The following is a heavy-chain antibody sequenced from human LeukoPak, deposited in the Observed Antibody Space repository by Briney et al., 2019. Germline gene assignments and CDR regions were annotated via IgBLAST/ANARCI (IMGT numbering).Heavy chain of an antibody. CDR2: IYYSGST. J-gene: IGHJ3*02. CDR3: ARHVLLWFGDSNAFDI. CDR1: GGSISSYY. Sequence: SETLSLTCTVSGGSISSYYWSWIRQPPGKGLEWIGYIYYSGSTNYNPSLKSRVTISVDTSKNQFSLKLSSVTAADTAVYYCARHVLLWFGDSNAFDIWGQGTMVTVSS. D-gene: IGHD3-10*01. V-gene: IGHV4-59*08.